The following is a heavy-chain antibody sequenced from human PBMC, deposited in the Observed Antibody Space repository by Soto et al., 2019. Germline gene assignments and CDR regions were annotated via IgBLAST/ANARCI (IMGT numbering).Heavy chain of an antibody. V-gene: IGHV4-30-2*01. CDR2: IYHSGST. Sequence: SETLSLTCAVSGGSISSGGYSWSWIRQPPGKGLEWIGYIYHSGSTYYNPSLKSRVTISVDRSKNQFSLKLSSVTAADTAVYYCARGADSTSNWFDSWGQGTLVTVS. CDR1: GGSISSGGYS. J-gene: IGHJ5*01. D-gene: IGHD6-13*01. CDR3: ARGADSTSNWFDS.